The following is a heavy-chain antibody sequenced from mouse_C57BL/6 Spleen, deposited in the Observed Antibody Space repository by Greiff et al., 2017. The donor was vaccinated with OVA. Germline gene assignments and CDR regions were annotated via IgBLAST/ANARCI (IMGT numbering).Heavy chain of an antibody. V-gene: IGHV1-54*01. Sequence: VQLQQSGAELVRPGTSVKVSCKASGYAFTNYLIEWVKQRPGQGLEWIGVINPGSGGTNYNEKFKGKATLTADKYSSTAYMQLSSLTSEDSAVYFCARGGARASSWLPWGQGTLVTVSA. CDR2: INPGSGGT. CDR1: GYAFTNYL. J-gene: IGHJ3*02. CDR3: ARGGARASSWLP. D-gene: IGHD3-3*01.